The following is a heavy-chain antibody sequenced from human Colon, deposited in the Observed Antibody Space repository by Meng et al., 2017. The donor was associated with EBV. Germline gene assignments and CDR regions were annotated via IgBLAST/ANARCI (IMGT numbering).Heavy chain of an antibody. CDR1: GGPFSGFY. V-gene: IGHV4-34*01. J-gene: IGHJ4*02. CDR2: IDDSGNI. CDR3: ARSRWLLLQL. D-gene: IGHD3-22*01. Sequence: QVQLQRGGAGLLQPSETLSLTCTVYGGPFSGFYWTWIRQSPGKGLEWIGEIDDSGNIIYNPSLKSRVTISGDTSKNQFSLNVSSVTAADTAVYYCARSRWLLLQLWGQGTLVTVSS.